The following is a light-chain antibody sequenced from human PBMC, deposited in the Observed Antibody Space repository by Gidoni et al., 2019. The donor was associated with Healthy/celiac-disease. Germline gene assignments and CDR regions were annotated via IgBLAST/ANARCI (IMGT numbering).Light chain of an antibody. J-gene: IGKJ2*04. Sequence: DIVMTQPPLSLPVTPGEPASISCRSSQSLLHSNGYNYLDWYLQKQGQSPQLLIYLGSNRASGVPDRFSGSGSGTDFTLKISRVEAEDVGVYYCMQALQTPCSFGQGTKLEIK. CDR1: QSLLHSNGYNY. CDR3: MQALQTPCS. V-gene: IGKV2-28*01. CDR2: LGS.